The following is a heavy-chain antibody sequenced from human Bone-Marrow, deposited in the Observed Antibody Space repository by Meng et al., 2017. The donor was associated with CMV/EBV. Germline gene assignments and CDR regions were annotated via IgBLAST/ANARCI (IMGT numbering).Heavy chain of an antibody. D-gene: IGHD2-2*01. CDR2: IYYSGST. Sequence: GSLRLSCTVSGGSISSYYWSWIRQPPGKGLEWIGYIYYSGSTNYNPSLKSRVTISVDTSKNQSSLMLSSVTAADTAVYYCARSVPAAIWWLYFDYWGQGTLVTVSS. CDR1: GGSISSYY. CDR3: ARSVPAAIWWLYFDY. V-gene: IGHV4-59*01. J-gene: IGHJ4*02.